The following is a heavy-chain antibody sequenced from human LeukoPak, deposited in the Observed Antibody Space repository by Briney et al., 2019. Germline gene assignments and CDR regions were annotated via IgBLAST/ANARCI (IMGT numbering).Heavy chain of an antibody. CDR1: GFTFSGHW. CDR2: TNSDGSSR. CDR3: AREVMYCSSTSCYVGYYYYMDV. Sequence: GGSLRLSCAVSGFTFSGHWMFWVRQAPGKGLEWVSSTNSDGSSRGYTDSVKGRFTVSRDNAKNTLYLQMNSLRAEDTAVYYCAREVMYCSSTSCYVGYYYYMDVWGKGTTVTVSS. D-gene: IGHD2-2*01. V-gene: IGHV3-74*01. J-gene: IGHJ6*03.